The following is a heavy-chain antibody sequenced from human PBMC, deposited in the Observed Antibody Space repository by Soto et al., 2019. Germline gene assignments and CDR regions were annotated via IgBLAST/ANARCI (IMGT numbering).Heavy chain of an antibody. Sequence: SETLSLTCTVSGGSISSYYWSWIRQPPGKGLEWIGYIYYSGSTNYNPSLKSRVTISVDTSKNQFSLKLSSVTAADTAVYYCARKQPQFDCSSTSCYLGAFDIWGQGTMVTVSS. CDR2: IYYSGST. D-gene: IGHD2-2*01. J-gene: IGHJ3*02. V-gene: IGHV4-59*01. CDR1: GGSISSYY. CDR3: ARKQPQFDCSSTSCYLGAFDI.